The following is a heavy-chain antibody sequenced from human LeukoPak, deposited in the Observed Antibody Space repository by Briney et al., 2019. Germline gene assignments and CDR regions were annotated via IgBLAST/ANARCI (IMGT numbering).Heavy chain of an antibody. V-gene: IGHV4-39*07. CDR1: GGSISSSSYY. CDR2: IYYSGST. D-gene: IGHD6-19*01. CDR3: SRGSGGHSSGWYEY. Sequence: PSEALSLTCTVSGGSISSSSYYWGWIRQPPGKGLEWIGSIYYSGSTYYNPSLKSRVTISVDTSKNQFSLKLSSVTAADTAVYYCSRGSGGHSSGWYEYWGQGTLVTVSS. J-gene: IGHJ4*02.